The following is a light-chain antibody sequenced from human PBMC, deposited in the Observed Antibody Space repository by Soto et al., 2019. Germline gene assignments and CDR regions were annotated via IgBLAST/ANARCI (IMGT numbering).Light chain of an antibody. V-gene: IGKV3-15*01. CDR3: QHYNYRPT. J-gene: IGKJ5*01. CDR2: GAS. CDR1: QSVNTN. Sequence: IVMTQSPATLSVSPGEGATLSCRASQSVNTNLAWYQQIPGQAPRLLIYGASTRATGVPARFSGGGSGTEFTLTISSLQSEDFAVYYCQHYNYRPTFGQGTRLE.